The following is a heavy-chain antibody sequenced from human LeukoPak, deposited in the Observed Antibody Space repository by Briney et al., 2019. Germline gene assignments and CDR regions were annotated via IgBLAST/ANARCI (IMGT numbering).Heavy chain of an antibody. D-gene: IGHD6-13*01. Sequence: GRSLRPSCEASGFTFSSFGLHWVRQAPGKGLEWVAVIWYDGSNKYYADSVKGRFTISRDNSKNTLYLQMSSLRAEDAALYYCARDSSPGIAAAGFDYWGQGTLVTVSS. V-gene: IGHV3-33*01. CDR3: ARDSSPGIAAAGFDY. CDR2: IWYDGSNK. CDR1: GFTFSSFG. J-gene: IGHJ4*02.